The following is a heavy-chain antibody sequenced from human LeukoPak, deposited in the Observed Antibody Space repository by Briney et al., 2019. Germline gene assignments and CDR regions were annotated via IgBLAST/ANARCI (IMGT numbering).Heavy chain of an antibody. Sequence: PSETLSLTCAVYGGSFSGYYWSWIRQPPGKGLEWIEEINHSGSTNYNPSLKSRVTISVDTSKNQFSLKLSSVTAADTAVYYCASGLLHYDFWSGYPRGYFDYWGQGTLVTVSS. CDR2: INHSGST. D-gene: IGHD3-3*01. CDR1: GGSFSGYY. V-gene: IGHV4-34*01. CDR3: ASGLLHYDFWSGYPRGYFDY. J-gene: IGHJ4*02.